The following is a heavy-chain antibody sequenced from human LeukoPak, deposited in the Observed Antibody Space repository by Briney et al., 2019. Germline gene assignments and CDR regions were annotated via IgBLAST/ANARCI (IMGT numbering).Heavy chain of an antibody. CDR3: ARQSPHCSSTSCYDAFDI. CDR2: IYYSGST. CDR1: GGSISSSSYY. D-gene: IGHD2-2*01. J-gene: IGHJ3*02. V-gene: IGHV4-39*01. Sequence: SETLSLTCIVSGGSISSSSYYWGWIRQPPGKGLEWIGSIYYSGSTYYNPSLKSRVTISVDTSKNQFSLKLSSVTAADTAVYYCARQSPHCSSTSCYDAFDIWGQGTMVTVSS.